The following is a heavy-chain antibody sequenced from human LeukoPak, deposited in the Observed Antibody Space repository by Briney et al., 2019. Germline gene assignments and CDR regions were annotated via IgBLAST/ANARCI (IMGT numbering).Heavy chain of an antibody. CDR1: GGSISSYY. V-gene: IGHV4-59*01. CDR3: AREGGTGMGYFDL. Sequence: SETLSLTCTVSGGSISSYYWSWIRQPPGKGLEWIGYIYYSGSTNYNPSLKSRVTISVDTSKNQFSLKLSSVTAADTAVYYCAREGGTGMGYFDLWGRGTLVTVSS. J-gene: IGHJ2*01. D-gene: IGHD1-14*01. CDR2: IYYSGST.